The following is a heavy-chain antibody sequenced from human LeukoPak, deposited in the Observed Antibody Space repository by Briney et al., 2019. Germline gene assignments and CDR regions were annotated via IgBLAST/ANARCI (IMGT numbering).Heavy chain of an antibody. D-gene: IGHD3-22*01. CDR3: AGVHYYDSSGYYRYFDL. CDR1: GGSFSGYY. Sequence: SETLSLTCAVYGGSFSGYYWSWIRQPPGKGLEWIGEINHSGSTNYNPSLKSRVTISVDTSKNQFSLKLSSVTAADTAVYYCAGVHYYDSSGYYRYFDLWGRGALVTVSS. V-gene: IGHV4-34*01. J-gene: IGHJ2*01. CDR2: INHSGST.